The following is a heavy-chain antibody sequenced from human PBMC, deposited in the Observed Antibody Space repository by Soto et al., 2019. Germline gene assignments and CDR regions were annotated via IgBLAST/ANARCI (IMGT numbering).Heavy chain of an antibody. D-gene: IGHD3-3*01. CDR1: GGSISSSSYY. V-gene: IGHV4-39*01. CDR2: IYYSGST. CDR3: ARHKPTKAAYYDFWSGYDV. J-gene: IGHJ6*02. Sequence: PSETLSLTCTVSGGSISSSSYYWGWIRQPPGKGLEWIGSIYYSGSTYYNPSLKSRVTIPIDTSKNQFSLKLSSVTAADTAVYYCARHKPTKAAYYDFWSGYDVWGQGTTVTVSS.